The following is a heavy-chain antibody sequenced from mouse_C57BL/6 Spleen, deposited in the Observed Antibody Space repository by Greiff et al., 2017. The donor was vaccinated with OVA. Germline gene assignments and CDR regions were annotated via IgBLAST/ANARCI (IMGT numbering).Heavy chain of an antibody. V-gene: IGHV1-15*01. Sequence: VQLQQSGAELVRPGASVTLSCKASGYTFTDYEMHWVKQTPVHGLEWIGAIDPETGGTAYNQKFKGKAILTADKSSSTAYMELRSLTSEDSAVYYCTNAYYSNPYYFDYWGQGTTLTVSS. J-gene: IGHJ2*01. D-gene: IGHD2-5*01. CDR2: IDPETGGT. CDR3: TNAYYSNPYYFDY. CDR1: GYTFTDYE.